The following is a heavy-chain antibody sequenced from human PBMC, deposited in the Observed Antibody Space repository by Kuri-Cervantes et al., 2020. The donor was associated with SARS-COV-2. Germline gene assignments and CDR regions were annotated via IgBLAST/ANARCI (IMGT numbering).Heavy chain of an antibody. Sequence: GGSLRLSCAASGFTFSSYAMHWVRQAPGKGLEWVAVISYDGSNKYYADSVKGRFTIFRDNSKNTLYLQMNSLRAEDTAVYYCAREGSGSYWHYYYGMDVWGQGTTVTVSS. J-gene: IGHJ6*02. CDR2: ISYDGSNK. V-gene: IGHV3-30-3*01. CDR1: GFTFSSYA. D-gene: IGHD1-26*01. CDR3: AREGSGSYWHYYYGMDV.